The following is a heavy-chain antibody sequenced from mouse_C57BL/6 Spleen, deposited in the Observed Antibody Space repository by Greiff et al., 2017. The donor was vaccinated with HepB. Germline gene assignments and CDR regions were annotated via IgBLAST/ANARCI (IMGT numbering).Heavy chain of an antibody. D-gene: IGHD2-4*01. CDR3: ARSLIYYDYGAY. J-gene: IGHJ3*01. V-gene: IGHV1-55*01. Sequence: VKLQQPGAELVKPGASVKMSCKASGYTFTSYWITWVKQRPGQGLEWIGDIYPGSGSTNYNEKFKSKATLTVDTSSSTAYMQLSSLTSEDSAVYYCARSLIYYDYGAYWGQGTLVTVSA. CDR1: GYTFTSYW. CDR2: IYPGSGST.